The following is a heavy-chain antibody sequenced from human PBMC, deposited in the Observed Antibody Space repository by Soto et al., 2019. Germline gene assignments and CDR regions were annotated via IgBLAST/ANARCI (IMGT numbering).Heavy chain of an antibody. CDR3: VRNWRYYGGDYYYGMDA. V-gene: IGHV2-5*02. D-gene: IGHD3-10*01. J-gene: IGHJ6*02. Sequence: ITLKESGPTLVKPTQTLTLTCTFSGFSLNTGGVGVGWVRQPRGKAMEWLALIYWDDDERYRPSLRTRLNITQDPITHQVVLTMTNMDPEDTATYYCVRNWRYYGGDYYYGMDAWGQGTTVTVSS. CDR2: IYWDDDE. CDR1: GFSLNTGGVG.